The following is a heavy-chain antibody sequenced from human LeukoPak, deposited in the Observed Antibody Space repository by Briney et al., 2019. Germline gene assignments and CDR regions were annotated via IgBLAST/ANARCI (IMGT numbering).Heavy chain of an antibody. CDR2: ISWNSGSI. J-gene: IGHJ3*02. V-gene: IGHV3-9*03. CDR1: GFTFDDYA. Sequence: GGSLRLSCAASGFTFDDYAMHWVRQAPGKGLEWVSGISWNSGSIGYADSVKGRFTISRDNAKNSLYLQMNSLRAEDMALYYCAKDSRSLEGDAFDIWGQGTMVTVSS. CDR3: AKDSRSLEGDAFDI.